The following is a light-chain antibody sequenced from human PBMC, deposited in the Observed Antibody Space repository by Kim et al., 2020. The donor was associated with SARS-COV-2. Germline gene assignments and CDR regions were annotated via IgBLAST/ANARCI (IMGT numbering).Light chain of an antibody. Sequence: QRGSISCSGGTSNIGINNVDWCPQCPGTAPKLLIFADNQGPSGVPDRFSGSKSGTSASLAISGLQSEDAAEYYCAAWDDSLGGHWVFGGGTQLTVL. CDR3: AAWDDSLGGHWV. V-gene: IGLV1-44*01. J-gene: IGLJ3*02. CDR2: ADN. CDR1: TSNIGINN.